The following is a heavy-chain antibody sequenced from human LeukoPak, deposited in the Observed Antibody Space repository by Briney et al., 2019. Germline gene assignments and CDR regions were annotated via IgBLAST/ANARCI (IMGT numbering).Heavy chain of an antibody. J-gene: IGHJ4*02. CDR1: GFRLDNYW. Sequence: GGSLRLSCEASGFRLDNYWMTWVRQAPGKGLEWVADINEDGSKIYSLDSVKGRFTIPRDNAKNSLSLQLNTLRAEDTAVYYCARWSHVSGRWFLDNWGRGTLVSVSS. V-gene: IGHV3-7*05. D-gene: IGHD3-10*01. CDR3: ARWSHVSGRWFLDN. CDR2: INEDGSKI.